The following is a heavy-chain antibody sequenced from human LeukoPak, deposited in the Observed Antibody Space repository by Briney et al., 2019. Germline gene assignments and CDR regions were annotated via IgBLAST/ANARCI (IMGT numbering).Heavy chain of an antibody. CDR3: ARPNAGTVAFDI. CDR1: GYTFTSYG. V-gene: IGHV1-18*01. J-gene: IGHJ3*02. D-gene: IGHD6-13*01. Sequence: ASVKVSCKASGYTFTSYGISWVRQAPGQGLEWMGWISAYSGNTNYAQKLQGRVTMTTDTSTSTAYMELRSLRSDDTAVYYCARPNAGTVAFDIWGQGTMVTVSS. CDR2: ISAYSGNT.